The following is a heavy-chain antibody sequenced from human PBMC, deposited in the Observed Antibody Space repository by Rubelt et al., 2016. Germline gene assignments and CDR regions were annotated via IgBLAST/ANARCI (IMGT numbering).Heavy chain of an antibody. CDR1: GGSFSGYY. CDR2: IDHRGST. J-gene: IGHJ6*01. V-gene: IGHV4-34*01. Sequence: QVQLQQWGAGLLKPSEPLSLTCVVYGGSFSGYYWTWIRLPPGKGLEWIGEIDHRGSTNYHPPLKSRVIISVSTSSNQFPLRRRSVTGADTAVYYCARDIGVTGIHSYYYGMDVWGQGTTVTVSS. D-gene: IGHD1-20*01. CDR3: ARDIGVTGIHSYYYGMDV.